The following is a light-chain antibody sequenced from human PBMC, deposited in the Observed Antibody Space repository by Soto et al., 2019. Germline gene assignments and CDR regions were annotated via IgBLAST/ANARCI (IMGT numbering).Light chain of an antibody. CDR3: GTWDSSLSFYV. Sequence: QSVLTQPPSVSAAPGQKVTISCSGSSSNIGNNYVSWYQQLPGTAPKLLIYDNTKRPSGIPDRFSGSKSGTSATLGITGLQTGDEADYYCGTWDSSLSFYVFAAGTKLTVL. V-gene: IGLV1-51*01. J-gene: IGLJ1*01. CDR2: DNT. CDR1: SSNIGNNY.